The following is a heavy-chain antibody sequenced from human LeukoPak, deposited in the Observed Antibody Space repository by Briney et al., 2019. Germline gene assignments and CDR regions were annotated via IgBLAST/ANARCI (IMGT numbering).Heavy chain of an antibody. V-gene: IGHV3-21*01. CDR1: EFSVGSNY. CDR2: ISSSSSYI. Sequence: GGSLRLSCAASEFSVGSNYMTWVRQAPGKGLEWVSSISSSSSYIYYADSVKGRFTISRDNAKNSLYLQMNSLRAEDTAVYYCARADFWSGYYTLLEGAYSYNYYYMDVWGKGTTVTVSS. CDR3: ARADFWSGYYTLLEGAYSYNYYYMDV. D-gene: IGHD3-3*01. J-gene: IGHJ6*03.